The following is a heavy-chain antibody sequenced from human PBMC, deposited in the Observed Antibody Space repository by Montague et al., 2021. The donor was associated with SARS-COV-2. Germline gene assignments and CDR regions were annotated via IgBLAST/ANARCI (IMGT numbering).Heavy chain of an antibody. CDR1: GGSISSYY. V-gene: IGHV4-59*08. D-gene: IGHD2-21*02. J-gene: IGHJ5*02. CDR2: IYYSGST. CDR3: ARHHPIDGVRPCRQGTLVTHEKLSAERSRNLTSANMSVVTAADAAVYYCARHLRVGGVRP. Sequence: SETLSLTCTVSGGSISSYYWSWIRQPPGKGLEWIGYIYYSGSTNYNPSLKSRVTISVDTSKNQFSLKLSSVTAADTAVYFCARHHPIDGVRPCRQGTLVTHEKLSAERSRNLTSANMSVVTAADAAVYYCARHLRVGGVRPWGQGTLVTVSS.